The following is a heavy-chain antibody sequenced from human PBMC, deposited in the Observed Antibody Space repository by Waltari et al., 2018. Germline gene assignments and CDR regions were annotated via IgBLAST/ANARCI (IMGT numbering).Heavy chain of an antibody. CDR3: ARDNGYSYGYYYYYGMDV. V-gene: IGHV3-33*01. J-gene: IGHJ6*02. CDR1: GFTFSSYG. Sequence: QVQLVESGGGVVQPGRSLRLSCAASGFTFSSYGMQWVRQAPGKGLEWVAVIWYDGSNKYYADSVKGRFTISRDNSKNTLYLQMNSLRAEDTAVYYCARDNGYSYGYYYYYGMDVWGQGTTVTVSS. D-gene: IGHD5-18*01. CDR2: IWYDGSNK.